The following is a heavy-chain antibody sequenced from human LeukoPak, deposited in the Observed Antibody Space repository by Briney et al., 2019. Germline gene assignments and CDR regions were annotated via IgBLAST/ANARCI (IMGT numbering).Heavy chain of an antibody. D-gene: IGHD3-9*01. CDR3: ARDLYYDILTGYYYGMDV. CDR1: GFTFSDYY. J-gene: IGHJ6*02. Sequence: GGSLRLSCAASGFTFSDYYMSWIRQAPGKGLEWVSYISSSSSTIYYADSVKGRFTISRDNAKNSLYLQMNSLRAEDTAVYYCARDLYYDILTGYYYGMDVWGQGTTVTVSS. CDR2: ISSSSSTI. V-gene: IGHV3-11*04.